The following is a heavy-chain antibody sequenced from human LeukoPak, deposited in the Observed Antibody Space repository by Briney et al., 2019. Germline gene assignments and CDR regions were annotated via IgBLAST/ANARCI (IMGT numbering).Heavy chain of an antibody. Sequence: PSETLSLTCAVYGGSFSGYYWSWIRQPPGKGLEWIGEINHSGSTNYNPSLKSRVTISVDTSKNQFSLKLSSVTAADTAVYYCARGLSSRITMVRGVNDYWGQGTLVTVSS. CDR3: ARGLSSRITMVRGVNDY. CDR2: INHSGST. V-gene: IGHV4-34*01. CDR1: GGSFSGYY. D-gene: IGHD3-10*01. J-gene: IGHJ4*02.